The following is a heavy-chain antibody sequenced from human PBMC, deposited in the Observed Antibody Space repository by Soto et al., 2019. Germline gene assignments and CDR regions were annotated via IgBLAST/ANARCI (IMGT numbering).Heavy chain of an antibody. Sequence: ASVKVSCKASGYTFTSYGISWVRQAPGQGLEWMGWISAYNGNTNYAQKLQGRVTMTTDTSTSTAYMELRSLRSDDTAVYYCARDLEDIVVVPAALPFDYWGQGTLVTVSS. D-gene: IGHD2-2*01. J-gene: IGHJ4*02. CDR1: GYTFTSYG. CDR3: ARDLEDIVVVPAALPFDY. V-gene: IGHV1-18*01. CDR2: ISAYNGNT.